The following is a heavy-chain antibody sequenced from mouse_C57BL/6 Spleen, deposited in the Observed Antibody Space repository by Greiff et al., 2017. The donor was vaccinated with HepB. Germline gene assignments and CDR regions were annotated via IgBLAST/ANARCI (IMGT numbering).Heavy chain of an antibody. D-gene: IGHD3-2*02. CDR1: GYTFTSYW. J-gene: IGHJ2*01. V-gene: IGHV1-64*01. CDR2: IHPNSGST. Sequence: QVQLQQSGAELVKPGASVKLSCKASGYTFTSYWMHWVKQRPGQGLEWIGMIHPNSGSTNYNEKFKSKATLTVDKSSSTAYMQLSSLTSEDSAVYYCASTATAQATRGYYFDYWGQGTTLTVSS. CDR3: ASTATAQATRGYYFDY.